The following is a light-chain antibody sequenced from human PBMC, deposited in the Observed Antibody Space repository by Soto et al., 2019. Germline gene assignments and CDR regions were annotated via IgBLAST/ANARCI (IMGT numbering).Light chain of an antibody. V-gene: IGKV3-11*01. CDR2: DAS. Sequence: EIVLTHSPATLSLSPGQRATLSSRASQSVSSLLAWYQQKPGQAPRLLIYDASHRATGIPARFSGSGSGTDFTLTISSLEPEDFAVYYCQQRSDRLTFGGGTKVDIK. CDR3: QQRSDRLT. CDR1: QSVSSL. J-gene: IGKJ4*01.